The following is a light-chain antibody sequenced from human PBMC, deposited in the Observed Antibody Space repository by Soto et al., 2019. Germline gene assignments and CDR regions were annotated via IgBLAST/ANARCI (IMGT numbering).Light chain of an antibody. V-gene: IGLV2-8*01. J-gene: IGLJ1*01. CDR1: SDDVGGYNY. CDR3: CSHAGDNTYV. CDR2: EVS. Sequence: QSVLTQPPSASGSLGQSVTISCTGTSDDVGGYNYVSWYQQHPGKAPKIMIYEVSKRPSGVPDRFSGSKSGNTASLTVSVLQAEDEAAYYCCSHAGDNTYVFGTGTKLTVL.